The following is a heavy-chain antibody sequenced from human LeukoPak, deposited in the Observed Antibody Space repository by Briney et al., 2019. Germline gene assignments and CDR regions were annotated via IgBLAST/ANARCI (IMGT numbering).Heavy chain of an antibody. CDR2: IYSGGST. J-gene: IGHJ4*02. CDR1: GFTVSSNY. CDR3: ARDNVWFGERYRPSFDY. D-gene: IGHD3-10*01. Sequence: HPGGSLRLSCAASGFTVSSNYMSWVRQAPGKGLEWVSVIYSGGSTYYADSVKGRFTISRDNSKNTLYLQMNSLRAEDTAVYYCARDNVWFGERYRPSFDYWGQGTLVTVSS. V-gene: IGHV3-66*01.